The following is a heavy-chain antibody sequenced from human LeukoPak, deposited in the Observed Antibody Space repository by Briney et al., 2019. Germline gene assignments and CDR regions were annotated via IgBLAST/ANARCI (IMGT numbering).Heavy chain of an antibody. Sequence: SETLSLTCTVSGGSISSYYWSWIRQPPGKGLEGIGYIYYSGSTYYNPSLKSRVTISVDTSKNQFSLKLSSVTAADTAVYYCARVGTAMGYYAFDIWGQGTMVTVSS. CDR2: IYYSGST. J-gene: IGHJ3*02. D-gene: IGHD5-18*01. CDR3: ARVGTAMGYYAFDI. CDR1: GGSISSYY. V-gene: IGHV4-59*08.